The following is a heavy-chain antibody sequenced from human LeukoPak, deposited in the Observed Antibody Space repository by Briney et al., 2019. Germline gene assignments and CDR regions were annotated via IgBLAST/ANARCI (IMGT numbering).Heavy chain of an antibody. CDR3: AREYYYDSSGSPGADY. J-gene: IGHJ4*02. Sequence: SQTLSLTCTVSGGSISSGSYYWSWIRQPAGKGLEWIGRIYTSGSTNYNPSLKSRVTISVDTSKNQFSLKLSSVTAADTAVYYCAREYYYDSSGSPGADYWGQGTLVTVSS. V-gene: IGHV4-61*02. CDR1: GGSISSGSYY. CDR2: IYTSGST. D-gene: IGHD3-22*01.